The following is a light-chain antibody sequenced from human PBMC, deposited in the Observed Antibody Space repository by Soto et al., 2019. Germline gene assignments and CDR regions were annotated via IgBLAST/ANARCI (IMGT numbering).Light chain of an antibody. CDR3: QQYNNWPPVT. V-gene: IGKV3-15*01. CDR1: QSVSSN. J-gene: IGKJ1*01. Sequence: EIVMTQSPATLSVSPGERATLSCRASQSVSSNLAWYQQKPGQAPRLLIYGASTRATGISARFSGSGSGTDFTLTISSLQSEDFAVYFCQQYNNWPPVTFGQGAKVDIK. CDR2: GAS.